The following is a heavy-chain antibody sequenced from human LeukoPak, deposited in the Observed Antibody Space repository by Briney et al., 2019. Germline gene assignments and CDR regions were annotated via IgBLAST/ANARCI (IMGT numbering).Heavy chain of an antibody. CDR2: IYPDGKA. Sequence: GGSLRLSCAASGVTVSTVYMGWVRQAPGKGLDWVSVIYPDGKAYYAESVKGRFTISRDSSENTLFLQMNSLRAEDTAVYYCATLKGWYGEGCFDYWGQGTLVTVSS. D-gene: IGHD3-10*01. CDR3: ATLKGWYGEGCFDY. CDR1: GVTVSTVY. J-gene: IGHJ4*02. V-gene: IGHV3-53*01.